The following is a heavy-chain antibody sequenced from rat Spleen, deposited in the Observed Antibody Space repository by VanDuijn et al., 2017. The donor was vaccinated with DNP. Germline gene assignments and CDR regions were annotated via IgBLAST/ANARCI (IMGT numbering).Heavy chain of an antibody. CDR3: ARHGRRVFDY. V-gene: IGHV5-22*01. J-gene: IGHJ2*01. Sequence: EVQLVESGGGLVQPGRSLKLSCAASGFTFSNYYMAWVRQAPKKGLEWVAASSPSGSRTYYADSVKGRFTISRDNAKNILYLQMDSLTSEETATYYCARHGRRVFDYWGQGVMVTVSS. D-gene: IGHD1-11*01. CDR2: SSPSGSRT. CDR1: GFTFSNYY.